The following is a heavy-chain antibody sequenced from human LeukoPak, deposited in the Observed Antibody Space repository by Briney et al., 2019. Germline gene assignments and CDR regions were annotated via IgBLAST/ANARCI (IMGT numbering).Heavy chain of an antibody. J-gene: IGHJ6*02. CDR3: ARDSDTVVVASYYGMDV. CDR1: GYTFTSYG. D-gene: IGHD2-15*01. Sequence: GASVKVSCKASGYTFTSYGISWVRQAPGQGLECMGWISAYNGNTNYAQKLQGRVTMTTDTSTSTAYMELRSLRSDDTAVYYCARDSDTVVVASYYGMDVWGQGTTVTVSS. V-gene: IGHV1-18*01. CDR2: ISAYNGNT.